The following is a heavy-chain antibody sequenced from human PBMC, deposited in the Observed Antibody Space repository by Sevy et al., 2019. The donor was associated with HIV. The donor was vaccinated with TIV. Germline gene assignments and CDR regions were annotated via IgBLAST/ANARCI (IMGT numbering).Heavy chain of an antibody. V-gene: IGHV3-21*06. Sequence: GGSLRLSCAASGFIFSTYSLSWVRQAPGKGLEWVSSISSRGSYLYYADSVKGRFTISRDNAKNSLYRQMNSLRAEDTAVYYCARDYGGIQHLQHWGQGTLVTVSS. D-gene: IGHD4-17*01. CDR2: ISSRGSYL. CDR3: ARDYGGIQHLQH. CDR1: GFIFSTYS. J-gene: IGHJ1*01.